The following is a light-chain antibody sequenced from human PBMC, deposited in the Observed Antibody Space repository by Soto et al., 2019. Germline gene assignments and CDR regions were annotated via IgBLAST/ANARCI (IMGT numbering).Light chain of an antibody. J-gene: IGLJ1*01. Sequence: QSVLTQPPSVSGAPGQRVTISCTGSSSNIGAGYDVHWYQQLPGTAPKLLIYGNSNRPSGVPDRFSGSKSGTSASLAITGLQAEDEADYYCQSYDSSLSGSYYVFGPGTKVTVL. CDR1: SSNIGAGYD. CDR2: GNS. V-gene: IGLV1-40*01. CDR3: QSYDSSLSGSYYV.